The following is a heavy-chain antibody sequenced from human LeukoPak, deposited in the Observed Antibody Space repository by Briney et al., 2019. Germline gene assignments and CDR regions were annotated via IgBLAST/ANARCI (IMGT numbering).Heavy chain of an antibody. Sequence: GGSLRLSCAASGFTFGSYAMSWVRQAPGKGLEWVSAISGSGGSTYYADSVKGRFTISRDNSKNTLYLQMNSLRAEDTAVYYCAKPYGDYPRYYFDYWGQGTLVTVSS. D-gene: IGHD4-17*01. V-gene: IGHV3-23*01. J-gene: IGHJ4*02. CDR3: AKPYGDYPRYYFDY. CDR1: GFTFGSYA. CDR2: ISGSGGST.